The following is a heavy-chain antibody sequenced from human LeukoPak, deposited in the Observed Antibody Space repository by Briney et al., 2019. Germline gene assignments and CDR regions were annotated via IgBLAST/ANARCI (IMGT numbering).Heavy chain of an antibody. CDR1: GYTFTSNA. D-gene: IGHD5-12*01. CDR2: INPNSGGT. J-gene: IGHJ4*02. CDR3: ARWRSGYGLDY. Sequence: ASVKVSCKASGYTFTSNALGWVRQAPGQGLEWVGWINPNSGGTSYAQKFQGRVTMTRDMSTSTVYMELSSLRSEDTAVYYCARWRSGYGLDYWGQGTLVTVSS. V-gene: IGHV1-2*02.